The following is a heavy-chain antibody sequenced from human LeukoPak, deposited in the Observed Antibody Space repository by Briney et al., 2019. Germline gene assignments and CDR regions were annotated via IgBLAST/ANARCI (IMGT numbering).Heavy chain of an antibody. J-gene: IGHJ5*02. D-gene: IGHD6-6*01. Sequence: ASVKVSCKASGYTFTSYGISWVRQAPGQGLEWMRWISAYNGNTNYAQKLQGRVTMTTDTSTSTAYMELRSLRSDDTAVYYCARDLRPIAARAGHNWFDPWGQGTLVTVSS. CDR1: GYTFTSYG. V-gene: IGHV1-18*01. CDR3: ARDLRPIAARAGHNWFDP. CDR2: ISAYNGNT.